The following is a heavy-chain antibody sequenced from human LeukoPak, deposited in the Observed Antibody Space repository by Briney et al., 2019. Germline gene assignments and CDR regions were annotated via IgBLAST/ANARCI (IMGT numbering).Heavy chain of an antibody. CDR1: GYTFTSYD. CDR2: MNPNSGNT. D-gene: IGHD3-22*01. CDR3: ARRDSSGYYYVDY. J-gene: IGHJ4*02. Sequence: WASVKVSCKASGYTFTSYDINWVRQATGQGLEWMGWMNPNSGNTGYAQKFQGRVTMTRDTSISTAYMELSRLRSDDTAVYYCARRDSSGYYYVDYWGQGTLVTVSS. V-gene: IGHV1-8*01.